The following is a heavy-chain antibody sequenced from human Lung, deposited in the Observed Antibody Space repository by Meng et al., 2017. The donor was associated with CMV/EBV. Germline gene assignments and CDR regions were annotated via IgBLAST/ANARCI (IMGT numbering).Heavy chain of an antibody. V-gene: IGHV4-31*03. CDR1: GGSIGSGGYY. D-gene: IGHD6-19*01. CDR3: ARDPYATGWAG. CDR2: IYYTGST. J-gene: IGHJ4*02. Sequence: QVQRQESGPGLVKPSQTLSLTCTVSGGSIGSGGYYWSWIRQHPGKGLEWIGYIYYTGSTFYNPSLRGRVTISLDKSKNQFSLTLRSVTAADTAVYYCARDPYATGWAGWGQGTLVTVSS.